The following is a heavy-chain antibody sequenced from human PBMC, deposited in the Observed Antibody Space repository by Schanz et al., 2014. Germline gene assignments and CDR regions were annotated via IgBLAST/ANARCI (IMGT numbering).Heavy chain of an antibody. J-gene: IGHJ4*02. V-gene: IGHV1-18*01. CDR1: GYTFISYG. CDR3: ARGRGFYDY. Sequence: QVQLVQSGAEVKKPGASVKVSCKASGYTFISYGISWVRQAPGQGLEWMGWISPYNGNTNYAQKLQGRVTMTRDTSTTTAYMELSGLTSEDTAVHYCARGRGFYDYWGQGTLVTVSS. CDR2: ISPYNGNT. D-gene: IGHD3-10*01.